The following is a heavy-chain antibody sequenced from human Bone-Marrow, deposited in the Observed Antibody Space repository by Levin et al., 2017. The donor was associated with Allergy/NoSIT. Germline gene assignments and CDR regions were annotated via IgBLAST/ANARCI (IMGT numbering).Heavy chain of an antibody. CDR1: GGSFSGYY. J-gene: IGHJ6*03. D-gene: IGHD1-26*01. CDR3: ARRQKVGIAGRRFYHYMDV. Sequence: SETLSLTCAVYGGSFSGYYWSWFRQPPGKGLEWIGEINHSGTTDYIPSLKSRVTISVDTSKNQFSLKLSSVTAADTAVYYCARRQKVGIAGRRFYHYMDVWGEGTTVTVSS. CDR2: INHSGTT. V-gene: IGHV4-34*01.